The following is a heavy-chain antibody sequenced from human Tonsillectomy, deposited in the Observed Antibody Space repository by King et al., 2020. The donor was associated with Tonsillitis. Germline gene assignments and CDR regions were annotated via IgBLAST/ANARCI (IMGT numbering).Heavy chain of an antibody. J-gene: IGHJ4*02. V-gene: IGHV3-15*01. CDR2: IKSKTDGGTT. CDR1: GFTFSNAW. Sequence: QLVQSGGGLVKPGGSLRLSCAASGFTFSNAWMSWVRQAPGKGLEWVGRIKSKTDGGTTDYAAPVKGRFTISRDDSKNTVYLQMNSLKTEDTAVYYCTTPRDNILTGYYVGGQGTLVTVSS. D-gene: IGHD3-9*01. CDR3: TTPRDNILTGYYV.